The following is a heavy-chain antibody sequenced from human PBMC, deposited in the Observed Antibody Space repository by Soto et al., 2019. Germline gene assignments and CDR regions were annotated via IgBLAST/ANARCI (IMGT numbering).Heavy chain of an antibody. CDR1: GYTFTGYY. CDR2: INPNSGGT. CDR3: ARGTGIAAAGNMWVHRYPQFDP. Sequence: QVPLVQSGAEVKKPGASVKVSCKASGYTFTGYYMHWVRQAPGQGLEWMGWINPNSGGTNYAQKFQGWVTMTRDTSISTAYMELSRLRSDDTAVYYCARGTGIAAAGNMWVHRYPQFDPWGQGTLVTVSS. V-gene: IGHV1-2*04. J-gene: IGHJ5*02. D-gene: IGHD6-13*01.